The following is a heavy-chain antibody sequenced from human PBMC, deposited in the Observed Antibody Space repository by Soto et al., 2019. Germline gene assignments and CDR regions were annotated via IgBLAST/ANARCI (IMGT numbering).Heavy chain of an antibody. CDR2: ISGSGGST. CDR1: GFTFSSYA. V-gene: IGHV3-23*01. CDR3: AKGRSSFDY. Sequence: LRLSFAASGFTFSSYAMSWVRQAPGKGLEWVSAISGSGGSTYYADSVKGRFTISRDNSKNTLYLQMNSLRAEDTTVYYCAKGRSSFDYWGQGTLVTVSS. J-gene: IGHJ4*02. D-gene: IGHD3-10*01.